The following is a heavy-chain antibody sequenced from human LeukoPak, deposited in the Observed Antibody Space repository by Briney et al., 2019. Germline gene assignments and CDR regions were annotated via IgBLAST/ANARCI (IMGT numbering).Heavy chain of an antibody. CDR1: GGSFSGYY. Sequence: SETLSLTCAVYGGSFSGYYWSWIRQPPGKGLEWIGEINHSESTNYNPPLKSRVTISVDTSKNQFSLKLSSVTAADTAVYYRARTSRLRGPFLGYWGQGTLVTVSS. CDR2: INHSEST. J-gene: IGHJ4*02. V-gene: IGHV4-34*01. CDR3: ARTSRLRGPFLGY. D-gene: IGHD4-17*01.